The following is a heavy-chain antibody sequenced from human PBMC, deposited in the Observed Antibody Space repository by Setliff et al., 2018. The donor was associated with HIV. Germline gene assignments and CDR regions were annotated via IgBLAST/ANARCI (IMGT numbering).Heavy chain of an antibody. J-gene: IGHJ5*02. Sequence: ASVQVSCKAYGGTFSNYGISWVRQAPGQGLEWMGGIIPIFGTANYAQKFQGRVTITADASTSTAYMELSSLSSEDTAVYYCARDQPTVYYTSWYDSGEYNWFDPWGQGTLVTAPQ. CDR2: IIPIFGTA. CDR3: ARDQPTVYYTSWYDSGEYNWFDP. V-gene: IGHV1-69*13. D-gene: IGHD6-13*01. CDR1: GGTFSNYG.